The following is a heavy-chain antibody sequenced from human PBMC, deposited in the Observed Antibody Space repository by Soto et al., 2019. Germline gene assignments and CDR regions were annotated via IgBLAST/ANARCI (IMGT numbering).Heavy chain of an antibody. CDR1: GYTFTSYS. Sequence: ASVKVSCKASGYTFTSYSMHWVRQAPGQRLEWMGWINAGNGNTKYSQKFQGRVTITRDTSASTAYMELSSPRSEDTAVYYCARGGTMVTFDYWGQGTLVTVSS. J-gene: IGHJ4*02. D-gene: IGHD3-10*01. CDR2: INAGNGNT. V-gene: IGHV1-3*01. CDR3: ARGGTMVTFDY.